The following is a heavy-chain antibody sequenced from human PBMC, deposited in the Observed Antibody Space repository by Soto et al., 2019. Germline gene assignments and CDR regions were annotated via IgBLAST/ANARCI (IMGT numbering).Heavy chain of an antibody. Sequence: QVQLVQSGAEVKKPGASVKVSCKASGYTFTSYDINLVRQATGQGLEWIGWMSPKTGNTGYAQKFQGRVTMTRNPSISTAYRELSSLTSEDTAVYYCARGPPDWGFDYWGQGTLVPVSS. J-gene: IGHJ4*02. CDR1: GYTFTSYD. CDR3: ARGPPDWGFDY. D-gene: IGHD7-27*01. V-gene: IGHV1-8*01. CDR2: MSPKTGNT.